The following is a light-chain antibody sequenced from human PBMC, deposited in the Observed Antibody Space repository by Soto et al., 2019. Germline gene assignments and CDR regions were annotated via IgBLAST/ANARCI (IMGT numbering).Light chain of an antibody. CDR1: SSDVGGYNY. J-gene: IGLJ3*02. CDR2: EVS. Sequence: QSALTQPPSASGSPGQSVTISFTGTSSDVGGYNYVSWYQQHPGKAPKLMIYEVSKRPSGVPDRFSGSKSGNTASLTVSGLQAEDEAYYYCNSYAGSNNWVFGGGTKLTVL. CDR3: NSYAGSNNWV. V-gene: IGLV2-8*01.